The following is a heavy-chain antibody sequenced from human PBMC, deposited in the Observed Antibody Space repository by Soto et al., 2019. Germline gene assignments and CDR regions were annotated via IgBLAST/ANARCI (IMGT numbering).Heavy chain of an antibody. V-gene: IGHV4-34*01. J-gene: IGHJ5*02. CDR3: ARGGSYGYSSFNWFDP. D-gene: IGHD6-13*01. CDR1: GGSFSGYY. Sequence: QVQLQQWGAGLLKPSETLSLTCAVYGGSFSGYYWSWIRQPRGKGQEWIGEINHSGSTNYNPSLKSRVTISVDTSKNQFSLKLSSVTAADTAVYYCARGGSYGYSSFNWFDPWGQGTLVTVSS. CDR2: INHSGST.